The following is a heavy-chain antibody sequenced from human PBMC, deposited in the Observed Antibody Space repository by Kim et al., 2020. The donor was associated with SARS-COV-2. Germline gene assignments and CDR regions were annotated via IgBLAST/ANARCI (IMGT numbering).Heavy chain of an antibody. CDR3: AKSHRIIRGDFDNYFDL. Sequence: GGSLRHSCTGSGFLFNTYSLNWVRQAPGKGPEWVSSISDSGRHTFYADSVQGRFTVSRDNHENSVFLQMNNLGVEDTALYYCAKSHRIIRGDFDNYFDLWGRGTLVTVSS. CDR1: GFLFNTYS. CDR2: ISDSGRHT. V-gene: IGHV3-21*01. J-gene: IGHJ5*02. D-gene: IGHD2-21*01.